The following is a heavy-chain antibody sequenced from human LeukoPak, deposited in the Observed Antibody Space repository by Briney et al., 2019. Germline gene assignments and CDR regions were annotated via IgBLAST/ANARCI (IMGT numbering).Heavy chain of an antibody. Sequence: GGSFRLSCAASGLTVRHAWMSWFRQAPGKGLDWVGRIKNKADGGTTDYAAPVKGRFTISRDDSKNTLYLQMNSLKAEDTGLYYCVSYSNAWRHWGQGTLVTVSS. CDR1: GLTVRHAW. V-gene: IGHV3-15*01. D-gene: IGHD6-19*01. CDR3: VSYSNAWRH. J-gene: IGHJ4*02. CDR2: IKNKADGGTT.